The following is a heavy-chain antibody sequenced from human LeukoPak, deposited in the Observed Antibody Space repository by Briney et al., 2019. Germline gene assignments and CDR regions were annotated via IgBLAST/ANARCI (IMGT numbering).Heavy chain of an antibody. J-gene: IGHJ5*02. CDR2: INPNSGGT. D-gene: IGHD2-2*01. CDR3: ARDSSTSPNWFDP. CDR1: GYTFTGYY. V-gene: IGHV1-2*02. Sequence: ASVKVSCKASGYTFTGYYMHWVRQAPGQGLEWMGWINPNSGGTIYAQKFQGRVTMTRDTSISTVYMELSRLRSDDTAVYYCARDSSTSPNWFDPWGQGTLVTVSS.